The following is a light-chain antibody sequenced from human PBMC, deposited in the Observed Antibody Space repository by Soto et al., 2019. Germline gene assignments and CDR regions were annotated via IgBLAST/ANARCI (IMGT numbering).Light chain of an antibody. CDR3: QQRSNWHPIT. CDR1: QSVSSSY. CDR2: DAS. V-gene: IGKV3D-11*02. J-gene: IGKJ5*01. Sequence: EILFTQSPGTLSLSPGERATLSCRASQSVSSSYLAWYQRKPGQATRLIIYDASNRATGIPARFSGSGSGTDFTLTISSLEPEDFAFYYCQQRSNWHPITFGQGTRLEI.